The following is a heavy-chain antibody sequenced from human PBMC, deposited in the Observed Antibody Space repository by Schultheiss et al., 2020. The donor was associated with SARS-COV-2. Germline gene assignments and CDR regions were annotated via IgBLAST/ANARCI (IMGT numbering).Heavy chain of an antibody. V-gene: IGHV4-39*07. CDR2: IYYSGST. CDR1: GGSISSSSYY. CDR3: ARTYGIFDY. Sequence: GSLRLSCTVSGGSISSSSYYWGWIRQPPGKGLEWIGSIYYSGSTYYNPSLKSRVTISVDTSKNQFSLKLSSVTAADTAVYYCARTYGIFDYWGQGTLVTVSS. D-gene: IGHD4-17*01. J-gene: IGHJ4*02.